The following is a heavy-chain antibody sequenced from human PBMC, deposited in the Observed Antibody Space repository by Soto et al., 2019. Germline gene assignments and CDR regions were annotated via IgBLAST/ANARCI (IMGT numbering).Heavy chain of an antibody. J-gene: IGHJ4*02. CDR3: ARDRCYYDMSGDYCTTAYFDV. Sequence: SVKLSCPASGYTFTTYAMHWVRQAPGQRLEWMGWINAGNGNTKYSQNFMGRVTLTRDTSATTAYMEVRSLRSDDTAVYYCARDRCYYDMSGDYCTTAYFDVWGQGTLVTVSS. V-gene: IGHV1-3*01. CDR2: INAGNGNT. CDR1: GYTFTTYA. D-gene: IGHD3-22*01.